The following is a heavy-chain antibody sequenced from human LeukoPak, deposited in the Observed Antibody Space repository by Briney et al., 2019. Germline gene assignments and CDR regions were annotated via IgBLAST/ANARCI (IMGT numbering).Heavy chain of an antibody. Sequence: SVKVSCKASGGTFSSYAISWVRQAPGQGLEWMGRIIPILGIANYAQKFQGRVTITADKSTSTAYMELSSLRSEDTAVYYCARGAAAGYYYYGMDVWGQGTTVTVSS. J-gene: IGHJ6*02. CDR1: GGTFSSYA. D-gene: IGHD6-13*01. V-gene: IGHV1-69*04. CDR3: ARGAAAGYYYYGMDV. CDR2: IIPILGIA.